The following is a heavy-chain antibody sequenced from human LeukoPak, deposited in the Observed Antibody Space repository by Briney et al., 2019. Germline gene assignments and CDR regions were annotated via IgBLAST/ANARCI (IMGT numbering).Heavy chain of an antibody. CDR3: AKDSRRYCSGGSCYSGYY. Sequence: PGGSLRLSCAASGLTFSTYAMSWVRQAPGKGLEWVSSVSATGGGIYHADSVEGRFTISRDNSKNTLYLQMNSLRAEDTAVYYCAKDSRRYCSGGSCYSGYYWGQGTLVTVSS. V-gene: IGHV3-23*01. D-gene: IGHD2-15*01. J-gene: IGHJ4*02. CDR2: VSATGGGI. CDR1: GLTFSTYA.